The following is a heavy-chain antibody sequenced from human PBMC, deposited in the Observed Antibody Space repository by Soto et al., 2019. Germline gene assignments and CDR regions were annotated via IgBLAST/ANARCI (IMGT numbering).Heavy chain of an antibody. J-gene: IGHJ6*02. CDR2: IYHSGST. D-gene: IGHD6-19*01. V-gene: IGHV4-4*02. Sequence: QVQLQESGPGLVKPSGTLSLTCAVSGGSIRSSNWWSWVRQPPGKGLEWIGEIYHSGSTNYNPSLKSRVTISVDKSKNQFSLKLSSVTAADTAVYYCARDIRIAVAGNYYYYGMDVWGQGTTVTVSS. CDR1: GGSIRSSNW. CDR3: ARDIRIAVAGNYYYYGMDV.